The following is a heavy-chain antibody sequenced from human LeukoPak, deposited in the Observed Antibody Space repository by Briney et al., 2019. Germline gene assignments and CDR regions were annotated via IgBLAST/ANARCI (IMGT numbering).Heavy chain of an antibody. CDR2: MNPNSGNT. J-gene: IGHJ5*02. V-gene: IGHV1-8*01. CDR1: GYTFTSYD. Sequence: ASVKVSCKASGYTFTSYDINWVRQATGQGLEWMGWMNPNSGNTGYAQKFQGRVTMTRNTSISTAYMELSSLRSEDTAVYYCARGQKRLNYCGSGSFELFDPWGQGTLVTVSS. D-gene: IGHD3-10*01. CDR3: ARGQKRLNYCGSGSFELFDP.